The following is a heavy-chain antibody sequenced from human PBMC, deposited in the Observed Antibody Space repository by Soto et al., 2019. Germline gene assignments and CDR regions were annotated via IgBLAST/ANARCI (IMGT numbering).Heavy chain of an antibody. CDR3: ATVVVVPAAKSRYYYYYGMDV. CDR1: GYTLTELS. CDR2: FDPEDGEA. V-gene: IGHV1-24*01. J-gene: IGHJ6*02. Sequence: ASVKVSCKVSGYTLTELSMHWVRQAPGKGLEWMGGFDPEDGEAIYAQKFQGRVTMTEDTSTDTAYMELSSLRSEDTAVYYCATVVVVPAAKSRYYYYYGMDVWGQGTTVTVSS. D-gene: IGHD2-2*01.